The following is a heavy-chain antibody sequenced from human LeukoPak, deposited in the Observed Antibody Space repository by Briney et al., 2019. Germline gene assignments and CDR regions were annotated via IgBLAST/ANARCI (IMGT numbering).Heavy chain of an antibody. CDR3: ARADCSSTSCYTNYYYGMDV. D-gene: IGHD2-2*02. CDR2: ISYDGSNK. CDR1: GFTFSSYA. Sequence: GRSLRLSCAASGFTFSSYAMHWVRQAPGKGLEWVAVISYDGSNKYYADSVKGRFTISRDNSKNSPYLQMNSLRAEDTAVYYCARADCSSTSCYTNYYYGMDVWGQGTTVTVSS. J-gene: IGHJ6*02. V-gene: IGHV3-30-3*01.